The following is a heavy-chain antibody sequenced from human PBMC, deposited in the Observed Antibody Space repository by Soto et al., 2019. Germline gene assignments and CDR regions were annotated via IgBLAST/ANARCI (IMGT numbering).Heavy chain of an antibody. D-gene: IGHD5-18*01. Sequence: QVQLQESGPGLVKPSGTLSLTCAVSGVSISSHDWWTWVSQPPGKGLEWIGDSHQSGNTNYNSSLESRVTISLDKSKNLFSLQLNSVTVADTAVYYCATRDTGRVYWGQGTLVTVSS. CDR1: GVSISSHDW. V-gene: IGHV4-4*02. J-gene: IGHJ4*02. CDR2: SHQSGNT. CDR3: ATRDTGRVY.